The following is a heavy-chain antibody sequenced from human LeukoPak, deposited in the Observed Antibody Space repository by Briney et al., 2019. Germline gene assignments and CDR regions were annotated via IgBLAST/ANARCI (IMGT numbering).Heavy chain of an antibody. CDR3: AKDLFLWYFDL. CDR1: GFTFITYA. V-gene: IGHV3-23*01. Sequence: PGGSLRLSCAASGFTFITYAMTWVRQAPGKGLEWVSAISGTGGSTYYADSVRGRFTISRDNSKNTLYLQMNSLRAEDTAVYYCAKDLFLWYFDLXXXGXLXTVSS. D-gene: IGHD2-21*01. CDR2: ISGTGGST. J-gene: IGHJ2*01.